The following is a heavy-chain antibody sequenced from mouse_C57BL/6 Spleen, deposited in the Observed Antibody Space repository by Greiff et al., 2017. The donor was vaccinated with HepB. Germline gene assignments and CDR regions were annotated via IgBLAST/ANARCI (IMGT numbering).Heavy chain of an antibody. CDR1: GYTFTDYN. Sequence: EVQLVESGPELVKPGASVKIPCKASGYTFTDYNMDWVKQSHGKSLEWIGDINPNNGGTIYNQKFKGKATLTVDKSSSTAYMELRSLTSEDTAVYYCARSAYGSSWFAYWGQGTLVTVSA. J-gene: IGHJ3*01. CDR3: ARSAYGSSWFAY. D-gene: IGHD1-1*01. CDR2: INPNNGGT. V-gene: IGHV1-18*01.